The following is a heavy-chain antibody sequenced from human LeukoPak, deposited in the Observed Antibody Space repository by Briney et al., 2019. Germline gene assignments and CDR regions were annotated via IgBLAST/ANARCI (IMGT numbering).Heavy chain of an antibody. CDR3: ARVLGSSWYFGLDY. V-gene: IGHV1-18*01. D-gene: IGHD6-13*01. Sequence: ASVKVSCKASGYTLSSFGPSWVRQAPGQGLEWMGWIAYYQGNTNAAERFRGRLTMTTDTSTSTAYMELRSLRSDDTAVYYCARVLGSSWYFGLDYWGQGTLVTVSS. CDR1: GYTLSSFG. J-gene: IGHJ4*02. CDR2: IAYYQGNT.